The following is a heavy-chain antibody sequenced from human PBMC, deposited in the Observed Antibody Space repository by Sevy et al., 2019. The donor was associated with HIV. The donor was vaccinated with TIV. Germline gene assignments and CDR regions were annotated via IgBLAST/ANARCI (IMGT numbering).Heavy chain of an antibody. V-gene: IGHV4-59*01. Sequence: KQSQTLSLTCTVSGGSISSYYWSWIRQPPGKGLEWIGYIYYSGSTNYNPSLKSRVTISVDTSKNQFSLKLSSVTAADTAVYYCARGYYYGSGSPVGYWGQGTLVTVS. D-gene: IGHD3-10*01. CDR2: IYYSGST. CDR1: GGSISSYY. J-gene: IGHJ4*02. CDR3: ARGYYYGSGSPVGY.